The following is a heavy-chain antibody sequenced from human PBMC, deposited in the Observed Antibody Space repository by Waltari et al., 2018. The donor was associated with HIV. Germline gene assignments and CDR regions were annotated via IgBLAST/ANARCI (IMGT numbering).Heavy chain of an antibody. Sequence: HVQLVQSGAEVKKPGASVKVSCKASGYNFSTSDIHWVRQATGQGLEWMGWMNPNSGNTGYAQKFQGRVNMTRNSSIRTAYMELSSLRSDDTAVYYCSRGLHCTATSCLLYHGMDVWGQGTAVSVSS. CDR2: MNPNSGNT. D-gene: IGHD2-2*01. CDR3: SRGLHCTATSCLLYHGMDV. J-gene: IGHJ6*02. CDR1: GYNFSTSD. V-gene: IGHV1-8*01.